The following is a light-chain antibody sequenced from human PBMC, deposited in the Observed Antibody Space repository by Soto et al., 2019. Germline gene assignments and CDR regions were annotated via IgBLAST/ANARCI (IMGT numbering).Light chain of an antibody. CDR1: SSDVGGYNF. V-gene: IGLV2-14*03. J-gene: IGLJ1*01. CDR3: SSYSNSKTLYV. CDR2: DVS. Sequence: HSALTQPASLSGSPGQSITISCTGTSSDVGGYNFVSWYQQHPGKAPKLMIYDVSNRPSGVSNRFSGSKSGNTASLTISGLQAEDEADYYCSSYSNSKTLYVFGSGTKVTVL.